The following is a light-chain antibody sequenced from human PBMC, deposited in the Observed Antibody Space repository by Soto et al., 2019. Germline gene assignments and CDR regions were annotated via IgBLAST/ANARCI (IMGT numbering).Light chain of an antibody. CDR1: ESVSSN. J-gene: IGKJ1*01. CDR2: GAS. CDR3: QQYNKCRT. V-gene: IGKV3-15*01. Sequence: EIVMTQSPATLSVSPGERATLSCRASESVSSNLAWYQQKPGQAPRLLIYGASTRATGIPARISGSGSGTEFTLTISSLQSEDFAVYYCQQYNKCRTFGQGTKVEVK.